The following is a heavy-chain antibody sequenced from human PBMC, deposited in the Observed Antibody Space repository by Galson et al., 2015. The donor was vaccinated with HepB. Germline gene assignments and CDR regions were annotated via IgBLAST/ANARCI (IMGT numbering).Heavy chain of an antibody. Sequence: SLRLSCAASGFTFSSYGMHWVRQAPGKGLEWVAVIWYDGSNKYYADSVKGRFTISRDNSKNTLYLQMNSLRAEDTAVYYCARDGRKPGDGMDVWGQGTTVTVSS. D-gene: IGHD1-14*01. CDR3: ARDGRKPGDGMDV. J-gene: IGHJ6*02. CDR1: GFTFSSYG. V-gene: IGHV3-33*08. CDR2: IWYDGSNK.